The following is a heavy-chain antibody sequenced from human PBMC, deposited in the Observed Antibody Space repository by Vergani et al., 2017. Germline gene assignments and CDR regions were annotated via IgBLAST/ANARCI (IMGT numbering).Heavy chain of an antibody. CDR1: GGSISSYY. Sequence: QVQLQESGPGLVKPSQTLSLTCTVSGGSISSYYWSWIRQPPGKGLEWIGYIYYSGSTNYNPSLKSRVTISVDTSKNQFSLKLSSVTAADTAVYYCAREGFLEWEPRFDIWGQGTMVTVSS. V-gene: IGHV4-59*01. D-gene: IGHD3-3*01. CDR3: AREGFLEWEPRFDI. CDR2: IYYSGST. J-gene: IGHJ3*02.